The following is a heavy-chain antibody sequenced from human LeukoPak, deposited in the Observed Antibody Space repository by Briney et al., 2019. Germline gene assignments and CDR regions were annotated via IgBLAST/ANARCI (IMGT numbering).Heavy chain of an antibody. J-gene: IGHJ4*02. Sequence: PGGSLRLSCVVSGFTFSSYWMNWVRQAPGKGLEWVSSISSSSSYIYYADSVKGRFTISRDNAKNSLYLQMNSLRAEDTAVYYCARDKLGYYFDYWGQGTLVTVSS. D-gene: IGHD7-27*01. V-gene: IGHV3-21*01. CDR3: ARDKLGYYFDY. CDR2: ISSSSSYI. CDR1: GFTFSSYW.